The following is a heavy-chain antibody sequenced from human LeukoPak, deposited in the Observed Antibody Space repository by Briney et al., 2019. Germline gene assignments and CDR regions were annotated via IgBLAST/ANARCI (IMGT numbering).Heavy chain of an antibody. Sequence: SEPLSLTCTVSGGSISSYYWRWIRQPPGKGLEWIGYIYYSGSTNYNPSLKSRVTISVDTSKNQFSLKLSSVTAADTAVYYCARNRDYYYYYMDVWGKGTTVTVSS. CDR1: GGSISSYY. CDR2: IYYSGST. V-gene: IGHV4-59*01. J-gene: IGHJ6*03. CDR3: ARNRDYYYYYMDV. D-gene: IGHD1-14*01.